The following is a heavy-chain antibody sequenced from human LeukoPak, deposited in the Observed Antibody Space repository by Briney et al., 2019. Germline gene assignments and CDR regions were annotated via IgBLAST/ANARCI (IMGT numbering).Heavy chain of an antibody. J-gene: IGHJ3*02. CDR1: GGSISSSSYY. Sequence: SETLSLTCTVSGGSISSSSYYWGWIRQPLGKGLEWIGSINYSGSTYYNPSLKSRVTISVDTSKNQFSLKLSSVTAADTAVYYCARGVNTFDIWGQGTMVTVSS. CDR3: ARGVNTFDI. CDR2: INYSGST. D-gene: IGHD2-21*01. V-gene: IGHV4-39*01.